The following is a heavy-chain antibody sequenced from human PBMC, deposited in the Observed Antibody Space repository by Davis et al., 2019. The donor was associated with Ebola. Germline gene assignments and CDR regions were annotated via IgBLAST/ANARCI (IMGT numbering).Heavy chain of an antibody. J-gene: IGHJ4*02. CDR3: AREANSAYDRGH. V-gene: IGHV1-18*01. CDR2: FSPYDGST. D-gene: IGHD5-12*01. Sequence: ASVQVSSKASGYVSVMYGISWVRQAPGQGLEWMGWFSPYDGSTNYAQKFQGRVTMTTDKSTNTAYMEVKNLTSDDTAMFYCAREANSAYDRGHWGQGTLVSVSS. CDR1: GYVSVMYG.